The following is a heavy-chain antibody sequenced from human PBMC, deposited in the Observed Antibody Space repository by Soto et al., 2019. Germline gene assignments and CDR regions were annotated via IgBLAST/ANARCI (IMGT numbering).Heavy chain of an antibody. V-gene: IGHV3-23*05. D-gene: IGHD2-15*01. J-gene: IGHJ4*02. Sequence: EVQLLESGGDLVQPGGSLRLSCAASGFSFSDFSMNWFRQAPGKGLEWVSFIDLTGRPTYYSDSVKGRFTVSKDISKKTVYLQMNSLRVEDTAIYYCAKDRVSDGIYSSDYWGRGVLVTVSS. CDR2: IDLTGRPT. CDR3: AKDRVSDGIYSSDY. CDR1: GFSFSDFS.